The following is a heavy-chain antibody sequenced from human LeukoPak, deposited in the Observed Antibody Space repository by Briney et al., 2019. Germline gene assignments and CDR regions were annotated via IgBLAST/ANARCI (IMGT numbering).Heavy chain of an antibody. V-gene: IGHV1-8*01. D-gene: IGHD2-15*01. Sequence: GASVKVSCKASGYTFTSYDTNWVRQATGQGLEWMGWMNPNSGNTGYAQKFQGRVTMTRNTSISTAYMELSSLRSEDTAVYYCARDGGYCGRISCPYYFDYWGQGSLVAVSS. CDR2: MNPNSGNT. J-gene: IGHJ4*02. CDR1: GYTFTSYD. CDR3: ARDGGYCGRISCPYYFDY.